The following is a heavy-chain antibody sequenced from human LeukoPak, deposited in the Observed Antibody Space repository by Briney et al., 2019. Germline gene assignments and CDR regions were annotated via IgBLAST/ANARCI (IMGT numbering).Heavy chain of an antibody. CDR3: ARVMAYYGSGSPSDY. Sequence: ASVKVSCKASGYTFTGYYMHWVRQAPGQGLEWMGWINLNSGGTNDAQKFQDRVTMTTDTSTSTAYMELRSLRSDDTAVYYCARVMAYYGSGSPSDYWGQGTLVTVSS. V-gene: IGHV1-2*02. CDR1: GYTFTGYY. D-gene: IGHD3-10*01. J-gene: IGHJ4*02. CDR2: INLNSGGT.